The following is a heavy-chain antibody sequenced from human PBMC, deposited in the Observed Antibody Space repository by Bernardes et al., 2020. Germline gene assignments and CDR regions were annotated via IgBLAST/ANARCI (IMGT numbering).Heavy chain of an antibody. CDR1: GGSISSYY. Sequence: LSLTCTVSGGSISSYYWSWIRQPPGKGLEWIGYIYYSGSTNYNPSLKSRVTISVDTSKNQFSLKLSSVTAADTAVYYCARGQYGSGSYYHDYWGQGTLVTVSS. CDR2: IYYSGST. D-gene: IGHD3-10*01. CDR3: ARGQYGSGSYYHDY. V-gene: IGHV4-59*01. J-gene: IGHJ4*02.